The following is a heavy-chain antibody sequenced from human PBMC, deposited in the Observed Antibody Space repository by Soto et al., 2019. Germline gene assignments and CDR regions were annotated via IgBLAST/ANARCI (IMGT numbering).Heavy chain of an antibody. CDR3: AKETMVRGVLVFYGMDV. D-gene: IGHD3-10*01. Sequence: PGGSLRLSCAASGFTFSSYGMHWVRQAPGKGLEWVAVISYDGSNKYYADSVKGRFTISRDNSKNTLYLQMNSLRAEDTAVYYCAKETMVRGVLVFYGMDVWGQGTTVTVSS. CDR1: GFTFSSYG. J-gene: IGHJ6*02. V-gene: IGHV3-30*18. CDR2: ISYDGSNK.